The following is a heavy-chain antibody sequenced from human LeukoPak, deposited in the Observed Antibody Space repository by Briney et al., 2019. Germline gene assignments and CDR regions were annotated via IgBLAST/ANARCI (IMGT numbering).Heavy chain of an antibody. CDR2: ISYDGGNE. Sequence: GGSLRLSCAASRFIFSSYAVHWVRQAPGKGLEWVAVISYDGGNEYYADSVRGRFTISRDNSKDTLYLQMNSLRAEDTAVYYCAKEGFDSWGQGTLVTVSS. J-gene: IGHJ4*02. CDR1: RFIFSSYA. CDR3: AKEGFDS. V-gene: IGHV3-30-3*01.